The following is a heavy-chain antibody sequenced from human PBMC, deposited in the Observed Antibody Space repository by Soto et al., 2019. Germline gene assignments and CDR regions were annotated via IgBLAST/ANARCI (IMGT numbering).Heavy chain of an antibody. D-gene: IGHD3-22*01. CDR3: ARVYSDYDSSAYYYPFYFDF. J-gene: IGHJ4*02. CDR1: GGSISSHY. CDR2: ISYSGNT. V-gene: IGHV4-59*11. Sequence: SETLSLTCTVSGGSISSHYWSWIRKPPGKGLEWIGYISYSGNTKYNPSLESRVTISQDTSKNQFSLKLSSVTAADTAVYYCARVYSDYDSSAYYYPFYFDFWGQGALVTVSS.